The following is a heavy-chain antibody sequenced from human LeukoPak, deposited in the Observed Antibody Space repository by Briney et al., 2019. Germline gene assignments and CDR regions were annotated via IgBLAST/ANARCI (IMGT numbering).Heavy chain of an antibody. V-gene: IGHV3-23*01. CDR2: ISGSGGST. D-gene: IGHD1-26*01. Sequence: GGSPRLSCAASGFTFSSYAMSWVRQAPGKGLEWVSAISGSGGSTYYADSVKGRFTISRDNSKNTLYLQMNSLRAEDTAVYYCAKDYEYSGSYFPWGQGTLVTVSS. CDR1: GFTFSSYA. J-gene: IGHJ4*02. CDR3: AKDYEYSGSYFP.